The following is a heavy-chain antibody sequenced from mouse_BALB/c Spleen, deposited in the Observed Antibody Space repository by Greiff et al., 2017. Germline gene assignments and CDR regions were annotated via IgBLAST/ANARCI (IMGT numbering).Heavy chain of an antibody. Sequence: QVQLKESGPELVKPGASVKVSCKASGYTFTSYYIHWVKQRPGQGLEWIGWIYPGNVNTKYNEKFKGKATLTADKSSSTAYMQLSSLTSEDSAVYFCARYDYMDYWGQGTSVTVSS. J-gene: IGHJ4*01. CDR2: IYPGNVNT. CDR1: GYTFTSYY. CDR3: ARYDYMDY. D-gene: IGHD2-4*01. V-gene: IGHV1S56*01.